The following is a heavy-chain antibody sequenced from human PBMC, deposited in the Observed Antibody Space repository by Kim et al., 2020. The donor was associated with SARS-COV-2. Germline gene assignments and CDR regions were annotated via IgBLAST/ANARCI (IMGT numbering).Heavy chain of an antibody. D-gene: IGHD1-26*01. CDR2: ISSSSSYI. J-gene: IGHJ4*02. V-gene: IGHV3-21*01. CDR3: ARDSERELNFDY. Sequence: GGSLRLSCAASGFTFSSYSMNWVRQAPGKGLEWVSSISSSSSYIYYADSVKGRFTISRDNAKNSLYLQMNSLRAEDTAVYYCARDSERELNFDYWGQGTLVTVSS. CDR1: GFTFSSYS.